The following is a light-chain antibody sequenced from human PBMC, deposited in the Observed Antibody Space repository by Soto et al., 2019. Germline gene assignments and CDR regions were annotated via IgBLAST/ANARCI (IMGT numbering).Light chain of an antibody. Sequence: DIQMTQSPSSLSASVEDRVIITCRASQSISNHLNWYQQKPGKAPKLLIFAASSLQSGVPSRFSGSRSGPDFTLTISSLQPEDFATYYCQHYHDYPWTFGQGTKVEIK. J-gene: IGKJ1*01. CDR2: AAS. V-gene: IGKV1-39*01. CDR1: QSISNH. CDR3: QHYHDYPWT.